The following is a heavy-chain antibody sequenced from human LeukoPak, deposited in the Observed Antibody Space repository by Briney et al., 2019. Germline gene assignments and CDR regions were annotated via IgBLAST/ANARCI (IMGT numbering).Heavy chain of an antibody. Sequence: GASVKVPCKASGYTFTSYGISWVRQAPGQGLEWMGWISAYNGNTNYAQKLQGRVTMTTDTSTSTAYMELRSLRSDDTAVYHCARGSSIAARPPAFDIWGQGTMVTVSS. D-gene: IGHD6-6*01. J-gene: IGHJ3*02. CDR2: ISAYNGNT. V-gene: IGHV1-18*01. CDR3: ARGSSIAARPPAFDI. CDR1: GYTFTSYG.